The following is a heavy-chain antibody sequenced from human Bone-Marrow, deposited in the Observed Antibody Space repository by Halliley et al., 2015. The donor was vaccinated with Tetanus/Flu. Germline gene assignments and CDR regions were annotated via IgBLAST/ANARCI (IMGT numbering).Heavy chain of an antibody. D-gene: IGHD1-26*01. V-gene: IGHV3-48*03. Sequence: YISSSGSTIYYADSVKGRFPISRDNAKNSLYLQMNSLRAEDTAVYYCARVEGATTIDYWGQGTLVTVSS. CDR2: ISSSGSTI. J-gene: IGHJ4*02. CDR3: ARVEGATTIDY.